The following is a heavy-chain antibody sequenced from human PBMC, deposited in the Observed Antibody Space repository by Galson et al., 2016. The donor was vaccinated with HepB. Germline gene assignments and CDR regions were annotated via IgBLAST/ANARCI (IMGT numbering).Heavy chain of an antibody. CDR1: GFTFSDYG. Sequence: LRLSCAASGFTFSDYGMHWIRQAPGKGLEWVAITSFNGVSKYTDSVTGRFTISRDTSKNTLYLQMNSLRTEDTAIYYCARDFRSGWTNWFDPWGQGTLVTVSS. V-gene: IGHV3-30*03. CDR3: ARDFRSGWTNWFDP. J-gene: IGHJ5*02. D-gene: IGHD6-19*01. CDR2: TSFNGVSK.